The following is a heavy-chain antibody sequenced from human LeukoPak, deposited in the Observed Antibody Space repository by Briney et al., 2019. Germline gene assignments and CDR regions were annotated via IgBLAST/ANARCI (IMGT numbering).Heavy chain of an antibody. J-gene: IGHJ4*02. CDR2: INTNTGNP. Sequence: ASVKVSCKASGYTFTGYYMHWVRQAPGQGLEWMGWINTNTGNPTYAQGFTGRFVFSLDTSVSTAYLQISSLKAEDTAVYYCAATPTILGPGDFDYWGQGTLVTVSS. CDR3: AATPTILGPGDFDY. CDR1: GYTFTGYY. V-gene: IGHV7-4-1*02. D-gene: IGHD5-12*01.